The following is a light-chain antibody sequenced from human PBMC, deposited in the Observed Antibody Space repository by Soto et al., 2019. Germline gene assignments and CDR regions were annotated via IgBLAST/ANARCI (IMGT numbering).Light chain of an antibody. J-gene: IGLJ1*01. V-gene: IGLV1-40*01. CDR2: GNS. CDR1: SSNIGAGYD. CDR3: QSYDSSLSEV. Sequence: QSVLTQPPSVSGAPGQRVTISFTGSSSNIGAGYDVHWYQQLPGTAPKLLIYGNSNRPSGVPDRFSGSKSGTSASLAITGLQAEDEADYYCQSYDSSLSEVFGTGTKLTVL.